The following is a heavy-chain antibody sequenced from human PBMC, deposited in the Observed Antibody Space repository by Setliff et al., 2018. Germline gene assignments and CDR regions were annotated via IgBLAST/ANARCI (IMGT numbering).Heavy chain of an antibody. CDR1: GYSFSNYW. Sequence: GESLKISCKGSGYSFSNYWIAWVRQMPGKGLECMGIIYPGDSDTRYSPSFQGQVTISADKSISTAYLQWSSLKASDTAMYYCARQAIFGSDAFDIWGQGTMVTVSS. J-gene: IGHJ3*02. D-gene: IGHD3-3*01. CDR3: ARQAIFGSDAFDI. CDR2: IYPGDSDT. V-gene: IGHV5-51*01.